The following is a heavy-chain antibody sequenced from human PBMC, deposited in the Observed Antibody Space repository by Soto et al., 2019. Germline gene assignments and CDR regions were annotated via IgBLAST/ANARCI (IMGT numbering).Heavy chain of an antibody. CDR1: GFTFSSYA. CDR3: AKGSKQQLVPVFFDY. J-gene: IGHJ4*02. CDR2: ISGSGGST. D-gene: IGHD6-13*01. V-gene: IGHV3-23*01. Sequence: GSLRLSCAASGFTFSSYAMSCVRQAPGKGLEWVSAISGSGGSTYYADSVKGRFTISRDNSKNTLYLQMNSLRAEDTAVYYCAKGSKQQLVPVFFDYWGQGNLVAVCS.